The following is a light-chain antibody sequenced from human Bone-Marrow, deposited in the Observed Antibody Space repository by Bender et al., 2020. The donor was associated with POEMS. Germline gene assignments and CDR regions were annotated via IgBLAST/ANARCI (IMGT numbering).Light chain of an antibody. CDR1: SSDVGGFNY. CDR3: SSYTSRSTVL. V-gene: IGLV2-14*01. CDR2: AVN. J-gene: IGLJ2*01. Sequence: QSALTQPPSVSGSPGQSITISCTGTSSDVGGFNYVSWYQQHPGKAPKLMIYAVNNRPSGISNRFSGSKSGNTASLTISGLQAEDEADYYCSSYTSRSTVLFGGGTKLIVL.